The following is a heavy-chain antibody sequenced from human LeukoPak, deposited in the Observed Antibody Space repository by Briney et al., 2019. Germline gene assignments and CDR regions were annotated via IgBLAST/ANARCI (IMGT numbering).Heavy chain of an antibody. D-gene: IGHD6-19*01. J-gene: IGHJ4*02. V-gene: IGHV3-21*01. CDR2: ISSSSSYI. CDR1: GFTFSRYW. Sequence: NPGGSLRLSCAASGFTFSRYWMHWVRQAPGKGLEWVSSISSSSSYIYYAESVKGRFTISRDNAKNSLYLQMNSLTAEDTAVYYCAREYGSGWYDYWGQGTLVTVSS. CDR3: AREYGSGWYDY.